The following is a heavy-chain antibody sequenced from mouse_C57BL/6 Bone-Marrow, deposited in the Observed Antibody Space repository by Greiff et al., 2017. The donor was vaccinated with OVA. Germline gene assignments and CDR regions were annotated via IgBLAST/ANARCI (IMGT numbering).Heavy chain of an antibody. CDR3: TTYYRIFYAMDY. D-gene: IGHD2-14*01. CDR2: ISSGGDYI. J-gene: IGHJ4*01. Sequence: VKLVESGEGLVKPGGSLKLSCAASGFTFSSYAMSWVRQTPEKRLEWVAYISSGGDYIYYADTVKGRFTISRDNARNTLYLQMSSLKSEDTAMYYCTTYYRIFYAMDYWGQGTSVTVSS. CDR1: GFTFSSYA. V-gene: IGHV5-9-1*02.